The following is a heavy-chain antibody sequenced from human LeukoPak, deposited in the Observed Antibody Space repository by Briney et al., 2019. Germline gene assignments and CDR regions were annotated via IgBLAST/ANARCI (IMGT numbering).Heavy chain of an antibody. V-gene: IGHV3-23*01. CDR2: ISGGGGST. J-gene: IGHJ4*02. Sequence: GGSLRLSCAASGFTFSNFAMSWVRQAPGRGLELVSAISGGGGSTSYADSVKGRFTISRDNSKDTLYLQMNGLRAEDPALYYCALDRSLSGNGYSRIDFWGQRTLVTVSS. D-gene: IGHD1-1*01. CDR3: ALDRSLSGNGYSRIDF. CDR1: GFTFSNFA.